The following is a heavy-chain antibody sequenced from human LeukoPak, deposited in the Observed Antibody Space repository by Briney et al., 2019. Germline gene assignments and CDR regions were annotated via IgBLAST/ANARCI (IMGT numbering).Heavy chain of an antibody. V-gene: IGHV3-74*01. Sequence: GGSLRLSCAASGFTLSNYWMTWVRQAPGKGLVWVSRINSDGSSTFYADSVKGRFTISRDNAKNTLYLQMHSLRAEDTAVYYCARDWSISFDYWGQGTLVTVSS. CDR1: GFTLSNYW. J-gene: IGHJ4*02. CDR3: ARDWSISFDY. D-gene: IGHD3-3*01. CDR2: INSDGSST.